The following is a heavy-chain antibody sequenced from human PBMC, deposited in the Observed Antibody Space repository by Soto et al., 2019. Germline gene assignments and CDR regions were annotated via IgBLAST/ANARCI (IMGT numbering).Heavy chain of an antibody. CDR3: ARAGWYRFDY. CDR1: GFTFSSYW. CDR2: INADGSTT. D-gene: IGHD2-15*01. Sequence: DVQLVESGGGLAQPGGSLRLSCVGSGFTFSSYWMNWVRQAPGKGLVWVSRINADGSTTNYAESVKGRFTVSRDNAKNTVYLQMNSLRDEDTAVYFCARAGWYRFDYWGQGTLRTVSP. V-gene: IGHV3-74*01. J-gene: IGHJ4*02.